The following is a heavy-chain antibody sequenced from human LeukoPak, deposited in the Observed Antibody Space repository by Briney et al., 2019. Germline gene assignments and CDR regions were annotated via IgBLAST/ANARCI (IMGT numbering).Heavy chain of an antibody. D-gene: IGHD2/OR15-2a*01. CDR2: IYSGVST. J-gene: IGHJ6*02. CDR3: ARENSPYYYYGLDV. V-gene: IGHV3-53*01. Sequence: GGSLRLSCAASGFTFSSNYMSWARQAPGKGLEWVSVIYSGVSTYYADSVKGRFTISRDNSKNTLYLQMNSLRAEDTAVYYCARENSPYYYYGLDVWGQGITVTVSS. CDR1: GFTFSSNY.